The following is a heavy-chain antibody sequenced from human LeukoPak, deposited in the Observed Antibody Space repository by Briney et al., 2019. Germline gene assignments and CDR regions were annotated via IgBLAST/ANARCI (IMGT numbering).Heavy chain of an antibody. J-gene: IGHJ4*02. CDR2: VYHSGST. D-gene: IGHD4-23*01. CDR3: ARHMPYAGVCFDY. Sequence: SETLSLTCTVAGASISSESYYWGWIRQPPGKGLEWIGAVYHSGSTTYNPSLKSRVTIFVDTSKNQFSLQLSSVTAADTAVYFCARHMPYAGVCFDYWGQGILVTVSP. CDR1: GASISSESYY. V-gene: IGHV4-39*01.